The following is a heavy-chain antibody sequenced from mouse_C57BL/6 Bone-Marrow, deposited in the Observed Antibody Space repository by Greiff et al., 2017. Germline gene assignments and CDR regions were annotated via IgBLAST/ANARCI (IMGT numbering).Heavy chain of an antibody. J-gene: IGHJ1*03. Sequence: EVKLVESGGDLVKPGGSLKLSCAASGFTFSSYGMSWVRQTPDKRLEWVATISSGGSYTYYPDSVKGRFTISRDNAKNTLYLQMSSLKSEDTAMYYCARHRYGGGSWYFDVWGTETTVTVSS. D-gene: IGHD1-1*01. CDR2: ISSGGSYT. CDR3: ARHRYGGGSWYFDV. CDR1: GFTFSSYG. V-gene: IGHV5-6*01.